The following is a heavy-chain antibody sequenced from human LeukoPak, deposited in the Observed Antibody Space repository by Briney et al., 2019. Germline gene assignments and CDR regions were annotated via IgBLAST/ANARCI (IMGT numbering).Heavy chain of an antibody. CDR2: TYYRSKWYF. Sequence: SQILSLTCAISGDSVSSNGAAAWNWIRQSPSRGLEWLGRTYYRSKWYFDYAIFVRSRIIINADTSKNQFSLQLSSVTPEDTAVYYCARGTRNAFDSRGQGTLVTVSS. V-gene: IGHV6-1*01. D-gene: IGHD2-2*01. J-gene: IGHJ4*02. CDR3: ARGTRNAFDS. CDR1: GDSVSSNGAAA.